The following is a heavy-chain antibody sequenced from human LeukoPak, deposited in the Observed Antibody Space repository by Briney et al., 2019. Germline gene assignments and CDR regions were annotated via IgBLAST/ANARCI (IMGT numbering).Heavy chain of an antibody. J-gene: IGHJ5*02. CDR3: ARQGSSSWPNWFDP. Sequence: SETLSLTCTVSGGSISSGGYYWSWIRQHPGKGLEWIGYIYYSGSTYYNPSLKSRVTISVDTSKNQFSLKLSSVTAADTAVYYCARQGSSSWPNWFDPWGQGTLVTVSS. V-gene: IGHV4-31*03. CDR1: GGSISSGGYY. CDR2: IYYSGST. D-gene: IGHD6-13*01.